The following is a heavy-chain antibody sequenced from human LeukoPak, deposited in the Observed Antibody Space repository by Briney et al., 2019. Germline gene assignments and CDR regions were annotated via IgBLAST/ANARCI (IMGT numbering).Heavy chain of an antibody. D-gene: IGHD3-10*01. J-gene: IGHJ5*02. CDR3: ARGCAYGPGSGMYNWFDP. V-gene: IGHV4-4*07. CDR2: IYTSGST. Sequence: PSETLSLTCTVSGGSISSYYWSWIRQPAGKGLEWIGRIYTSGSTNYNPSLKSRVTMSVDTSKNQFSLKLSSVTAADTAVYYCARGCAYGPGSGMYNWFDPWGQGTLVTVSS. CDR1: GGSISSYY.